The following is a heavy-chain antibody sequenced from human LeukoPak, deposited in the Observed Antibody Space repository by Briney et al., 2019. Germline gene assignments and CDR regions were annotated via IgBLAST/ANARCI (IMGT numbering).Heavy chain of an antibody. CDR1: GFTFSSYW. J-gene: IGHJ4*02. CDR2: IYYSGST. V-gene: IGHV4-39*07. CDR3: ARLGKSKAFDY. D-gene: IGHD4-23*01. Sequence: GSLRLSCAASGFTFSSYWMSWVRQAPGKGLEWIGSIYYSGSTYYNPSLKSRVTISVDTSKNQFSLKLSSVTAADTAVYYCARLGKSKAFDYWGQGTLVTVSS.